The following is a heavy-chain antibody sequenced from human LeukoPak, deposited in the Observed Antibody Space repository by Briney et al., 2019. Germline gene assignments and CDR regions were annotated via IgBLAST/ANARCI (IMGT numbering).Heavy chain of an antibody. J-gene: IGHJ4*02. CDR2: IRYDGSSK. CDR3: AKSVWDTSGWYSDY. V-gene: IGHV3-30*02. CDR1: GFTFSGSG. Sequence: GGSLRLSCAASGFTFSGSGMHWVRQAPGKGLERVAFIRYDGSSKYYADSVKGRFTISRDNSKNTLYLQMNSLRVEDTAVYYCAKSVWDTSGWYSDYWGQGTLVSVSS. D-gene: IGHD6-19*01.